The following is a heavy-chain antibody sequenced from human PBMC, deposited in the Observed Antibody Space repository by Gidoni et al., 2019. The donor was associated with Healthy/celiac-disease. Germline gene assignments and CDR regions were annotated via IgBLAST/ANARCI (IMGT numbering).Heavy chain of an antibody. CDR1: RGTFSSYA. V-gene: IGHV1-69*06. D-gene: IGHD3-22*01. Sequence: QVQLVQSGAEVKKPGSSVKVSCKASRGTFSSYAISWVRQAPGQGLEWMGGISPIFGTANYAQKFQGRVTITADKSTSTAYMELSSLRSEDTAVYYCASGYYDSSGYPKTYFDYWGQGTLVTVSS. J-gene: IGHJ4*02. CDR2: ISPIFGTA. CDR3: ASGYYDSSGYPKTYFDY.